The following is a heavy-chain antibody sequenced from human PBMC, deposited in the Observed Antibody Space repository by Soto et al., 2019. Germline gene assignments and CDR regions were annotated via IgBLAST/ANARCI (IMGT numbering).Heavy chain of an antibody. CDR1: GYTFASYG. V-gene: IGHV1-18*04. CDR2: ISGYSGNT. CDR3: ARETDA. J-gene: IGHJ6*02. Sequence: AAVKVSCKASGYTFASYGINWVRQAAGRGLEWMGWISGYSGNTNYAQKYQGRVIMTTDTSTSTAYMELRSLRSDDTAVYYCARETDAWGQGTTVNV.